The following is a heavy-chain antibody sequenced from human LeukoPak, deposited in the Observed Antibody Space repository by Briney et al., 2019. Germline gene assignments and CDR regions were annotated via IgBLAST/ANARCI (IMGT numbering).Heavy chain of an antibody. V-gene: IGHV1-69*13. D-gene: IGHD6-13*01. CDR2: IIPIFGTA. CDR1: GGTFSSYA. Sequence: GASVKVSCKASGGTFSSYAISWVRQAPGQGLEWMGGIIPIFGTANYAQKFQGRVTITADESTSTAYMELSSLRSEDTAVYYCARSGYSTWLSAYYYYYMDVWGKGTTVTVSS. J-gene: IGHJ6*03. CDR3: ARSGYSTWLSAYYYYYMDV.